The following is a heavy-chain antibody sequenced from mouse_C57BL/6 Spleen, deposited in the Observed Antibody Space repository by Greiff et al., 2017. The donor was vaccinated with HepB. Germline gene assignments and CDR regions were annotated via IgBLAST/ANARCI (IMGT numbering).Heavy chain of an antibody. D-gene: IGHD3-2*02. J-gene: IGHJ3*01. CDR2: ISDGGSYT. V-gene: IGHV5-4*01. CDR1: GFTFSSYA. Sequence: EVQRVESGGGLVKPGGSLKLSCAASGFTFSSYAMSWVRQTPEKRLEWVATISDGGSYTYYPDNVKGRFTISRDNAKNNLYLQMSHLKSEETAMYYCALDSSGYGWFAYWGQGTLVTVSA. CDR3: ALDSSGYGWFAY.